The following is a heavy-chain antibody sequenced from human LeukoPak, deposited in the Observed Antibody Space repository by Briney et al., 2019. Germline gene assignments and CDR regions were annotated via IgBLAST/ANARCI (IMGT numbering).Heavy chain of an antibody. V-gene: IGHV3-74*01. D-gene: IGHD3-10*01. J-gene: IGHJ1*01. Sequence: VGSLRLSCAASGFTFSTYWMHWVRQAPGKGLVWVSRINSDASSTSYADSVRGRFTISRDNAENTLYLQMDSLRAVDTAVYYCARDYGPYYSGSGSYGVHHWVQGTLVTVSS. CDR2: INSDASST. CDR3: ARDYGPYYSGSGSYGVHH. CDR1: GFTFSTYW.